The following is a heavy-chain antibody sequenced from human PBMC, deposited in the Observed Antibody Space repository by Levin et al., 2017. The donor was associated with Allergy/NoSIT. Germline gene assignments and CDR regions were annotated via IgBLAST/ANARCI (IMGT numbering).Heavy chain of an antibody. Sequence: ASVKVSCKVSGYTLTELSMHWVRQAPGKGLEWMGGFDPEDGETIYAQKFQGRVTMTEDTSTDTAYMELSSLRSEDTAVYYCATDLYYYGSGSYHRGADAFDIWGQGTMVTVSS. D-gene: IGHD3-10*01. CDR1: GYTLTELS. V-gene: IGHV1-24*01. CDR3: ATDLYYYGSGSYHRGADAFDI. CDR2: FDPEDGET. J-gene: IGHJ3*02.